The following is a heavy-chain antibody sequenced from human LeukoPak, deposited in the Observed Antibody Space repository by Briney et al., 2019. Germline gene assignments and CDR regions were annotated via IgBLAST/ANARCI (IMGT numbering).Heavy chain of an antibody. CDR3: ATKTTVTSPFDI. Sequence: ASVKVSCKASGHTFTSYYIHWVRQAPGQGLEWMGIINPSGGSTSYAQKFQGRVTMTRDTSTSTVYMELSSLRSEDTAVYYCATKTTVTSPFDIWGQGTMVTVSS. V-gene: IGHV1-46*01. CDR1: GHTFTSYY. D-gene: IGHD4-17*01. CDR2: INPSGGST. J-gene: IGHJ3*02.